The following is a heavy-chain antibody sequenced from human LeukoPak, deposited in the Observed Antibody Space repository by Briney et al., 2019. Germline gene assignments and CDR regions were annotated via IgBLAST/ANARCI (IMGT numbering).Heavy chain of an antibody. V-gene: IGHV3-9*01. CDR2: ISWNSGSI. Sequence: GGSLRLSCAASGFTFDDYAMHWVRQAPGKGLEWVSGISWNSGSIGYADSVKGRFTISRDNAKNSLYLQMNSLRAEDTALYYCAKSMVRGVILPNWFDPWGQGTLVTVSP. CDR3: AKSMVRGVILPNWFDP. J-gene: IGHJ5*02. CDR1: GFTFDDYA. D-gene: IGHD3-10*01.